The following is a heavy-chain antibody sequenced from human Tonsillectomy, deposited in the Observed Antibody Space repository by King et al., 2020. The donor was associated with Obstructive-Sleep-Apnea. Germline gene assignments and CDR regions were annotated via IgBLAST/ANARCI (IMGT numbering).Heavy chain of an antibody. Sequence: QLQESGPGLVKPSETLSLTCTVSGGSISSSSYYWGWIRQPPGKGLEWIGNIYYSGSTYYSPSLKSRVTISVDTSKNQFSLKLTSVTAAATAVYHCAGDRGGSSGWYIDYWGQGTLVTVSS. CDR2: IYYSGST. J-gene: IGHJ4*02. V-gene: IGHV4-39*07. CDR3: AGDRGGSSGWYIDY. D-gene: IGHD6-19*01. CDR1: GGSISSSSYY.